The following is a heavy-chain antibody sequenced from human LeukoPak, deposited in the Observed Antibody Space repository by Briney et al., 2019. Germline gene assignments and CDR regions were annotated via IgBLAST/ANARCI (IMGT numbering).Heavy chain of an antibody. V-gene: IGHV3-23*01. D-gene: IGHD1-14*01. Sequence: GGSLRLSCAASGFSFSSYAMICVRQAPGKGLEWVSTISASGGNTYYADSVKGRFTISRDTSKNTLYLKMNSLRAEDTAVYYCAKLYGSSRNLDYWGQGTLVTVSS. CDR2: ISASGGNT. CDR3: AKLYGSSRNLDY. CDR1: GFSFSSYA. J-gene: IGHJ4*02.